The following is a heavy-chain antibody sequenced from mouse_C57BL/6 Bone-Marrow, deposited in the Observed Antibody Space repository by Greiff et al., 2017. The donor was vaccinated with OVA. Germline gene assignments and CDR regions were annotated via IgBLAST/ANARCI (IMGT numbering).Heavy chain of an antibody. Sequence: QVQLQQSGPGLVQPSQSLSITCTVSGFSLTSYGVHWVRQSPGKGLEWLGVIWRGGSTDYNAAFISRLSISKDNAKRQVFLKMNSLQADDTAIYYCARSRDGNPFAYWGQGTLVTVSA. CDR1: GFSLTSYG. CDR2: IWRGGST. V-gene: IGHV2-2*01. CDR3: ARSRDGNPFAY. D-gene: IGHD2-1*01. J-gene: IGHJ3*01.